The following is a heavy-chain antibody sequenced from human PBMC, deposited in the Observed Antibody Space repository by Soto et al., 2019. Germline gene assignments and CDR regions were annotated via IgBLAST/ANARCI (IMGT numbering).Heavy chain of an antibody. CDR1: GGSFSGYY. CDR3: ARAVKGIAVAGTAYYFDY. V-gene: IGHV4-34*01. Sequence: SETLSLTCAVYGGSFSGYYWSWIRQPPGKGLEWIGEINHSGSTNYNPSLKSRVTISVDTSKSQFSLKLSSVTAADTAVYYCARAVKGIAVAGTAYYFDYWGQGTLVTVSS. D-gene: IGHD6-19*01. CDR2: INHSGST. J-gene: IGHJ4*02.